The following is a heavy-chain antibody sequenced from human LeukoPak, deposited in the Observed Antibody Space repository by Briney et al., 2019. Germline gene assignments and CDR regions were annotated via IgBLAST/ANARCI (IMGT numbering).Heavy chain of an antibody. CDR1: GFTLSNDW. D-gene: IGHD1-26*01. Sequence: GGSLRLFCAASGFTLSNDWTHWVRQAPGKGLVWVSRISSDGTNTLYADSVKGRFTISRDNARNTLHPQMNSLRADDTAVYYCVVGGGIYWGQGTLVTVS. CDR3: VVGGGIY. J-gene: IGHJ4*02. CDR2: ISSDGTNT. V-gene: IGHV3-74*03.